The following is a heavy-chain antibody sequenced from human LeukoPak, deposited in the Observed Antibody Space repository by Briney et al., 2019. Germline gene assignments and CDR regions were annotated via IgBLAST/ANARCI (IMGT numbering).Heavy chain of an antibody. CDR3: ARVGGRDYYGSGSYYSPTG. CDR1: GGSISSGGYY. CDR2: IYYSGST. D-gene: IGHD3-10*01. J-gene: IGHJ4*02. V-gene: IGHV4-31*03. Sequence: SQTLSLTCTVSGGSISSGGYYWSWIRQHPGKGLEWIGYIYYSGSTYYNPSLKSRVTISVDTSKNQFSLKLSSVTAADTAVYYCARVGGRDYYGSGSYYSPTGWGQGTLVTVSS.